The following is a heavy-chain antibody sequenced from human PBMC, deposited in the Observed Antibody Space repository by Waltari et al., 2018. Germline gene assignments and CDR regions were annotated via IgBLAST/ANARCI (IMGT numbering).Heavy chain of an antibody. CDR1: GFTVSSNY. CDR3: ARDRVVPAAQRPYYYYGMDV. J-gene: IGHJ6*02. Sequence: EVQLVESGGGLVQPGGSLRLSCAASGFTVSSNYMSWVRQAPGKGLEWVSVIYSGGSTYDADSVKGRFTISRDKSKNTLYLQMNSLRAKDTAVYYCARDRVVPAAQRPYYYYGMDVWGQGTTVTVSS. CDR2: IYSGGST. V-gene: IGHV3-66*02. D-gene: IGHD2-2*01.